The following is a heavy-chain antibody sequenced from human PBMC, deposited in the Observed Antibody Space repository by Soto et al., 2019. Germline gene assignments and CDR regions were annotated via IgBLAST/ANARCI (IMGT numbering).Heavy chain of an antibody. J-gene: IGHJ4*02. CDR2: ISSGNSYI. Sequence: PGGSFRLCFAISEFLFSGDSMNWVRQSTVKGLEWVSSISSGNSYIYYADSVRGRFTVSRDNAKSSLYLQMNSLRAEDTAVYYCATQMDYNILTGYRPFDYWGQGTLVTVSS. D-gene: IGHD3-9*01. CDR1: EFLFSGDS. V-gene: IGHV3-21*01. CDR3: ATQMDYNILTGYRPFDY.